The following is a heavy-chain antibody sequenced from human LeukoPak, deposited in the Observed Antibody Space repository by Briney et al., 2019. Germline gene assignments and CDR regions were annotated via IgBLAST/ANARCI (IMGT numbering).Heavy chain of an antibody. Sequence: SQTLSLTCTVSGGSISSGDYYWSWIRQPPGKGLEWIGYIYYSGGTYYNPSLKSRVTISVDTSKNQFSLKLSSVTAADTAVYYCAGRGATKPWGFDYWGQGTLVTVSS. J-gene: IGHJ4*02. CDR1: GGSISSGDYY. CDR2: IYYSGGT. CDR3: AGRGATKPWGFDY. V-gene: IGHV4-30-4*08. D-gene: IGHD1-26*01.